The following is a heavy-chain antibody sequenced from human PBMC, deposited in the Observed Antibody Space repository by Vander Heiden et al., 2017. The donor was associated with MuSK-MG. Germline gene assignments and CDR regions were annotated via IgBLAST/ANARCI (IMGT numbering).Heavy chain of an antibody. Sequence: EVQLLESGGALVQPGGSLRLSCAASGFTFSSYAMSWVRQAPGKGLECVSTISGSADSTYYADSVKGRFTISRDNSKNTLYLQMNSLRAEDTAVYYCAKRRDYFDSWGQGTLVTVSS. CDR3: AKRRDYFDS. J-gene: IGHJ4*02. CDR2: ISGSADST. V-gene: IGHV3-23*01. CDR1: GFTFSSYA.